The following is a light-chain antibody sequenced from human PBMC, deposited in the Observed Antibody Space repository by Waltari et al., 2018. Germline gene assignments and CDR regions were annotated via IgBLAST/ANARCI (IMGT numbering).Light chain of an antibody. J-gene: IGLJ1*01. Sequence: QSALTQPASVSGSPGQSITLTCTGTASDVGTYNFVSWYQQHPGKAPKILIYEVSRRPSGVSSRFSASKSGNTASLTISALQADDEADYYCCSYAGSSTYVFGSGTKITVL. CDR1: ASDVGTYNF. CDR2: EVS. CDR3: CSYAGSSTYV. V-gene: IGLV2-23*02.